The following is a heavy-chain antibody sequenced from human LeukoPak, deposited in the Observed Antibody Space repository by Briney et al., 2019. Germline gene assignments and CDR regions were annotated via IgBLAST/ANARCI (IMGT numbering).Heavy chain of an antibody. CDR3: ARSLYSDYGPIDY. CDR2: IYSGGST. D-gene: IGHD5-12*01. J-gene: IGHJ4*02. Sequence: GGSLRLSCAASGFTVSSNYMSWVRQAPGKGLEWVSVIYSGGSTYYADSVKGRFTISRHNSKNTLYLQMNSLRAEDTAVYYCARSLYSDYGPIDYWGQGVLVTVSS. V-gene: IGHV3-53*01. CDR1: GFTVSSNY.